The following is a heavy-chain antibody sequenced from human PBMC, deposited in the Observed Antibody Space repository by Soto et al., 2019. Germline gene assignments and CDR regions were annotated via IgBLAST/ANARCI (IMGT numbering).Heavy chain of an antibody. CDR3: ATDCISTSCYSEDDY. Sequence: GGSLRLSCAASGFTFSSYAMTWVRQAPGKGLEWVSGISGSGGSTYYADSVKGRFTISRDNSKNTLYLQMYSLRAEDTAVYYCATDCISTSCYSEDDYWGQGTLVTVSS. CDR1: GFTFSSYA. V-gene: IGHV3-23*01. CDR2: ISGSGGST. D-gene: IGHD2-2*01. J-gene: IGHJ4*02.